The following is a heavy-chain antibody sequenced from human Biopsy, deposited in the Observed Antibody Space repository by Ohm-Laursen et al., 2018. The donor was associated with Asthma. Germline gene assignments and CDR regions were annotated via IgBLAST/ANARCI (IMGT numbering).Heavy chain of an antibody. V-gene: IGHV4-39*01. D-gene: IGHD6-13*01. Sequence: SETLSLTCSLSSGSGGYMRSGNYYWGWTRQPPGKRLEWIGSIYYSGITYYNPSLESRVTVSADTSKNQFSLKITSVTAADTAVYYCVRGSSSWHHGPFHYYYGLDVWGQGTTATVSS. CDR3: VRGSSSWHHGPFHYYYGLDV. CDR2: IYYSGIT. CDR1: SGSGGYMRSGNYY. J-gene: IGHJ6*02.